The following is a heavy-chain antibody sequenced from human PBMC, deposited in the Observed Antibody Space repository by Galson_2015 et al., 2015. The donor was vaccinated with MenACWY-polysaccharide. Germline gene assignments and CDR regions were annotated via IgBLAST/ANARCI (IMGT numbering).Heavy chain of an antibody. V-gene: IGHV3-7*01. J-gene: IGHJ6*02. Sequence: SLRLSCAASGFTFSSYWMSWVRQAPGKGLEWVANIKQDGSEKYYVDSVKGRFTISRDNAKNSLYLQMNSLRAEDTAVYYCARDGGGATHPTTDYYYYGMDVWGQGTTVTVSS. CDR1: GFTFSSYW. CDR3: ARDGGGATHPTTDYYYYGMDV. D-gene: IGHD3-16*01. CDR2: IKQDGSEK.